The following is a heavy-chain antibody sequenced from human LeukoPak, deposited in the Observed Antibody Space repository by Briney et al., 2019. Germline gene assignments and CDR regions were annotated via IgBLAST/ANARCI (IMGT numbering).Heavy chain of an antibody. V-gene: IGHV4-31*03. Sequence: SETLSLTCTVSGGSISSGGYYWSWIRQHPGKGLEWIGYIYYSGSTYYNPSLKSRVTISVDTSKNQFSLKLSSVTAADTAVYYCARGEDSSGWFDGGGFDYWGQGTLVTVSP. CDR1: GGSISSGGYY. CDR3: ARGEDSSGWFDGGGFDY. J-gene: IGHJ4*02. CDR2: IYYSGST. D-gene: IGHD6-19*01.